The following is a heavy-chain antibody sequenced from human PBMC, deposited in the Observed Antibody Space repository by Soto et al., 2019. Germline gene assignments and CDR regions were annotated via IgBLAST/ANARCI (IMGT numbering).Heavy chain of an antibody. CDR2: IWYDGSNK. Sequence: QVQLVESGGGVVQPGRSLRLSCAASGFTFSSYGMHWVRQAPGKGLEWVAVIWYDGSNKYYADSVKGRFTISRDNSKNTLYLQMNSLRAEDTAVYYCARDRTDSGYDFWFDSWGQGTLVTVSS. D-gene: IGHD5-12*01. CDR1: GFTFSSYG. CDR3: ARDRTDSGYDFWFDS. V-gene: IGHV3-33*01. J-gene: IGHJ5*01.